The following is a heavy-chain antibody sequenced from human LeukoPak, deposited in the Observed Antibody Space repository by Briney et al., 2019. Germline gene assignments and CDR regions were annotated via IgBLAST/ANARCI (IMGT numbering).Heavy chain of an antibody. Sequence: SETLSLTCTASGGSISSSSYYWGWIRQPPGKGLEWIGSIYYSGSTYYNPSLKSRVTISVDTSKNQFSLKLSSVTAADTAVYYCATRPAGPRQDHDYWGQGTLVTVSS. D-gene: IGHD2-2*01. CDR2: IYYSGST. J-gene: IGHJ4*02. CDR1: GGSISSSSYY. V-gene: IGHV4-39*01. CDR3: ATRPAGPRQDHDY.